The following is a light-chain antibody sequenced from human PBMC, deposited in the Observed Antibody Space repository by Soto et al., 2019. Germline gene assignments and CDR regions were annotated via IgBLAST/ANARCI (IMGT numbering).Light chain of an antibody. V-gene: IGKV1-5*03. CDR1: QSVSSR. J-gene: IGKJ1*01. CDR3: QHDNSYWT. Sequence: DIQLTQSPATLSASVGDRVTLSCRASQSVSSRFSCCQQKTGNAPKILIFKASSVESGVPSMFSGSGSGTEFTLTISRLQADDFASYCCQHDNSYWTFGQGTKVEIK. CDR2: KAS.